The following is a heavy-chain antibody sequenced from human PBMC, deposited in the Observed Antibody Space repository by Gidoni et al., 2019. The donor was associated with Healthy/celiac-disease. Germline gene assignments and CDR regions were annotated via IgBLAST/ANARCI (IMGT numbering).Heavy chain of an antibody. V-gene: IGHV1-69*01. CDR2: FGTA. CDR3: ARDPNYGDYEPHGYYFDY. D-gene: IGHD4-17*01. J-gene: IGHJ4*02. CDR1: GGTFSSYA. Sequence: QVQLVQSGAEVKKPGSSVKVSCKASGGTFSSYAIFGTANYEQKFQGRVTITADESTSTAYMELSSLRSEDTAVYYCARDPNYGDYEPHGYYFDYWGQGTLVTVSS.